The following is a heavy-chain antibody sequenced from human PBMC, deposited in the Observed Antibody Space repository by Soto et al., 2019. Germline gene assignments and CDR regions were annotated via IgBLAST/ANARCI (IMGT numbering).Heavy chain of an antibody. CDR3: ARKERKPAAIWN. CDR1: GFSIGSNNW. D-gene: IGHD2-2*01. J-gene: IGHJ4*02. V-gene: IGHV4-28*01. CDR2: IYYSGTT. Sequence: PSETLSLTCAVSGFSIGSNNWWGWIRQPPGKGLEWIGNIYYSGTTQFNQSLKSRVTMSIDGAGNQFSLRLSSVTAADTAVYYCARKERKPAAIWNWGQGTLVTVSS.